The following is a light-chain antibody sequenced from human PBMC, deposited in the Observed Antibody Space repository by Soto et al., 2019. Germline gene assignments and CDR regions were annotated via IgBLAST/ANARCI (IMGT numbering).Light chain of an antibody. J-gene: IGKJ5*01. CDR2: GAS. Sequence: EIVFTQSQGTLSLSPGERATLSCRTSHSVDSTHLAWYQQKPGQAPRLLIYGASGRATGIPDRFGGSGSGTDFTLTISRLEPEDFAVYYCQHYGDSRTFGQGTRLE. V-gene: IGKV3-20*01. CDR1: HSVDSTH. CDR3: QHYGDSRT.